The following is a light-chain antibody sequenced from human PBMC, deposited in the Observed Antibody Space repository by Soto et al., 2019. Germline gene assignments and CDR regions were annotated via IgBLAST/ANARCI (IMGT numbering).Light chain of an antibody. CDR3: QQYDSWPPL. CDR2: GAS. J-gene: IGKJ2*01. Sequence: EMVMTQSPATLSVSPGERATLSCRATQSVSSDVAWYQQKPGHAPSLLIYGASDRATNIAGRFNGSGSGKEFAPAISSLLAEYFEVYYCQQYDSWPPLFGQGTKLEI. CDR1: QSVSSD. V-gene: IGKV3-15*01.